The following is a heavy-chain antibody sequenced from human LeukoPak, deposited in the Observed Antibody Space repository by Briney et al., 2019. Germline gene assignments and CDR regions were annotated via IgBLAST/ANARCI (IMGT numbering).Heavy chain of an antibody. CDR2: ISAYNGNT. D-gene: IGHD5-18*01. CDR1: GYTFTSYG. V-gene: IGHV1-18*04. J-gene: IGHJ4*02. CDR3: ARGRRGYSYGYCDY. Sequence: ASVKVSCKASGYTFTSYGISWVRQAPGQGLEWMGWISAYNGNTNYAQKLQGRVTMTTDTSTSAAYMELRSLRSDDTAVYYCARGRRGYSYGYCDYWGQGTLVTVSS.